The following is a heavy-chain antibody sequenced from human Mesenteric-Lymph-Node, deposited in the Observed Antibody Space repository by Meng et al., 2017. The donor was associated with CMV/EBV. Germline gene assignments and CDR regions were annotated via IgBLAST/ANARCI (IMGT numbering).Heavy chain of an antibody. CDR1: AYTFTNYY. CDR3: ARGSQVGSWFDP. D-gene: IGHD1-26*01. CDR2: VNPSGDST. Sequence: ASVKVSCKASAYTFTNYYIHWVRQAPGQGLEWMGIVNPSGDSTSYAQKFQDRVTMTRDTSTSTVYMELSSLRSEDTAVYYCARGSQVGSWFDPWGQGIRVTVSS. V-gene: IGHV1-46*01. J-gene: IGHJ5*02.